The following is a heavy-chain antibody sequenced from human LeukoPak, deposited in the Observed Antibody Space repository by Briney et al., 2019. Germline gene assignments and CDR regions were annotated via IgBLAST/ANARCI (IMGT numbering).Heavy chain of an antibody. V-gene: IGHV3-48*02. D-gene: IGHD2-8*01. J-gene: IGHJ4*02. CDR3: ARRQMGKYSFDY. Sequence: GGSLRLSCAASGFTFSSYDMNWVRQAPGKGLEWVSYISSSSSTIDYADSVKGRFTISRDNAKNSLYLQMNSLRDEDTAVYYCARRQMGKYSFDYWGQGTLVTVSS. CDR2: ISSSSSTI. CDR1: GFTFSSYD.